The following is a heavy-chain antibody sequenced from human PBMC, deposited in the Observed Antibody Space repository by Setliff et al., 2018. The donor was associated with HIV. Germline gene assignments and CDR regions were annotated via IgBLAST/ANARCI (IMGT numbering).Heavy chain of an antibody. CDR2: IYTSGST. CDR1: GGSITNGGYY. V-gene: IGHV4-61*09. Sequence: PSETLSLTCTVSGGSITNGGYYWSWIRQPAGKGLEWIGHIYTSGSTKSNPSLKSRVTISVDTSKNQFSLKLSSVTAADTAVYYCARGSHYYGSGSSYDYWGQGTLVTVSS. CDR3: ARGSHYYGSGSSYDY. D-gene: IGHD3-10*01. J-gene: IGHJ4*02.